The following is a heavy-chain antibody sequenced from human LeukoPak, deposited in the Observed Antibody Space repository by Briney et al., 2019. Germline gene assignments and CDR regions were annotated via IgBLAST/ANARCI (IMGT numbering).Heavy chain of an antibody. CDR1: GFTFSNAW. CDR3: TTDEWELAFDY. Sequence: PGGSLRLSCAASGFTFSNAWMSWVRQAPGKGLEWVGRIKSKTDGGTTDYAAPVKGRFTISRDDSKNTLYLQMNGLKTEDTAVYYCTTDEWELAFDYWGQGTLVTVSS. CDR2: IKSKTDGGTT. J-gene: IGHJ4*02. V-gene: IGHV3-15*01. D-gene: IGHD1-26*01.